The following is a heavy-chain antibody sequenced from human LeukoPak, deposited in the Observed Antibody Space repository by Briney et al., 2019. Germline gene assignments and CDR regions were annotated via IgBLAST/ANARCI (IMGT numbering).Heavy chain of an antibody. Sequence: ASVKVSRKASGYTFTGYYMHWVRQAPGQGLEWMGWINPNSGGTNYAQKFQGCVTMTRDTSISTAYMELSRLRSDDTAVYYCARSRDGYEARDWGQGTLVTVSS. CDR2: INPNSGGT. J-gene: IGHJ4*02. V-gene: IGHV1-2*04. D-gene: IGHD5-24*01. CDR1: GYTFTGYY. CDR3: ARSRDGYEARD.